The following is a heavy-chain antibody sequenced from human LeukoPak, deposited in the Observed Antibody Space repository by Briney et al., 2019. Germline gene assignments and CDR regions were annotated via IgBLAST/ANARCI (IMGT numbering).Heavy chain of an antibody. V-gene: IGHV1-2*02. J-gene: IGHJ4*02. Sequence: GASVKVSCTASGYTFTDYYLHWVRQAPGQGIEWMGWINPNSGGTSYAQSFQGRVTMTRYTSISTAYMELSSLTSDDTAEYFCARAAYCGDDCYWCFDSWGQGTLVTVSS. CDR2: INPNSGGT. CDR3: ARAAYCGDDCYWCFDS. CDR1: GYTFTDYY. D-gene: IGHD2-21*02.